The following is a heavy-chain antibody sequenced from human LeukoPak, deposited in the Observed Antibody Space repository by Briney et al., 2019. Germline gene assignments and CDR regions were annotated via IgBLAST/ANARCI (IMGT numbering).Heavy chain of an antibody. V-gene: IGHV4-39*01. D-gene: IGHD6-13*01. CDR2: IYYSGST. Sequence: PSETLSLTCTVSGGSISISSYYWGWIRQPPGKGLEWIGSIYYSGSTYYNPSLKSRVTISVDTSKNQFSLKLSSVTAADTAVYYCARRSGYSSSWYRDYWGQGTLVTVSS. CDR1: GGSISISSYY. CDR3: ARRSGYSSSWYRDY. J-gene: IGHJ4*02.